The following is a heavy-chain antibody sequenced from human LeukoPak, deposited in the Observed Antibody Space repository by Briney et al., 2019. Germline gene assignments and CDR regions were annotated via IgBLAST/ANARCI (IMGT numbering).Heavy chain of an antibody. D-gene: IGHD2-8*02. CDR2: IIPIFGTA. CDR3: ARRRSNPTVVYDY. V-gene: IGHV1-69*01. Sequence: SVKVSCKASGGTFSSYAISWVRQAPGQGLEWMGGIIPIFGTANYAQKFQGRVTITADESTSTAYMELSSLRSEDTAVYYCARRRSNPTVVYDYWSQGTLVTVSS. J-gene: IGHJ4*02. CDR1: GGTFSSYA.